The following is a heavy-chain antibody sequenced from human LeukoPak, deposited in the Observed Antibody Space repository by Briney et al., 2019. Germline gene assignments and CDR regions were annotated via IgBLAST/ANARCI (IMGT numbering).Heavy chain of an antibody. D-gene: IGHD1-26*01. V-gene: IGHV3-23*01. Sequence: GGSLRLSCAASGFTFSSYSMNWVRQAPGKGLEWVSAISGSGGSTYYADSVEGRFTISRDNSKNTFYLQMSSLRVEDTAVYYCAKGLRDLTDYGRVDYWGQGTLVTVSS. CDR2: ISGSGGST. CDR3: AKGLRDLTDYGRVDY. J-gene: IGHJ4*02. CDR1: GFTFSSYS.